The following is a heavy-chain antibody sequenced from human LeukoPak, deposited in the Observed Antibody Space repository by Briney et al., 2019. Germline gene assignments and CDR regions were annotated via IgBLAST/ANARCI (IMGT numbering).Heavy chain of an antibody. CDR2: ICTAGNT. D-gene: IGHD6-19*01. V-gene: IGHV3-66*02. CDR3: ARVAVEGREFFQH. Sequence: GGSLRLSCTASTFTVSSNCMGWVRQAPGKGLEWVSLICTAGNTYYADSVKGRFTISRDISKNTLYLEMNSLRTDDTAVYYCARVAVEGREFFQHWGQGTLVTVSS. CDR1: TFTVSSNC. J-gene: IGHJ1*01.